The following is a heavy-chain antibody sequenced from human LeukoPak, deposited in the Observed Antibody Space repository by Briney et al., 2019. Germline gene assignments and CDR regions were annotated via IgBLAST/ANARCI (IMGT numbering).Heavy chain of an antibody. Sequence: PGGSLRLSCAASGFTFSHYYMSWIRQAPGRGLEWVSYISSSCSTIYYADSVKGRFTISRNNAKNSLYLQMNSLRAEDTAVYYWARDRDTAMVYFDYWGQGTLVTVSS. V-gene: IGHV3-11*01. CDR1: GFTFSHYY. J-gene: IGHJ4*02. CDR3: ARDRDTAMVYFDY. D-gene: IGHD5-18*01. CDR2: ISSSCSTI.